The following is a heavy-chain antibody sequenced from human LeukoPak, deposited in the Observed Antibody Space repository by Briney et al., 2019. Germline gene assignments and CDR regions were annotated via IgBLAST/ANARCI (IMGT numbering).Heavy chain of an antibody. D-gene: IGHD1-26*01. V-gene: IGHV4-39*01. CDR2: IYYSGST. Sequence: SETLSLTCTVSGGSISSSSYYWGWIRQPPGKGLEWIGTIYYSGSTYYNPSLKSRVTIYVDTSKNQFSLKLSSVTAADTAVYYCARQGSGNYLSPVNYWGQGTLVTVSS. CDR1: GGSISSSSYY. CDR3: ARQGSGNYLSPVNY. J-gene: IGHJ4*02.